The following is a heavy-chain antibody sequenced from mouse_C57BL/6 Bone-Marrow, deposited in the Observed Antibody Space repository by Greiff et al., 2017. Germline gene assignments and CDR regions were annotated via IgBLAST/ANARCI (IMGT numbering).Heavy chain of an antibody. V-gene: IGHV14-4*01. J-gene: IGHJ2*01. CDR2: IDPENGDT. Sequence: EVQLQQSGAELVRPGASVKLSCTASGFNIKDDYMHWVKQRPEQGLEWIGWIDPENGDTEYASKFQGKATITADTSSNTAYLQLSSLTSEDTAVYYCTPLIAAVVATFDYWGQGTTLTVSS. CDR3: TPLIAAVVATFDY. D-gene: IGHD1-1*01. CDR1: GFNIKDDY.